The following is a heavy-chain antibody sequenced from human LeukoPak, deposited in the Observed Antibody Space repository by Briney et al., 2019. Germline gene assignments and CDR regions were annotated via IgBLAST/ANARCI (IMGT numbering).Heavy chain of an antibody. CDR1: GFTFSSYA. CDR3: AKRQKYGDGCLDY. D-gene: IGHD5-24*01. J-gene: IGHJ4*02. Sequence: GGSLRLSCAASGFTFSSYAMSWVRQAPGKGLEWVSAISGNGDSTYYADSVKGRFTISRDNSKNTLSLQMNSLSAEDTAIYYCAKRQKYGDGCLDYWGQGTLVTVSS. CDR2: ISGNGDST. V-gene: IGHV3-23*01.